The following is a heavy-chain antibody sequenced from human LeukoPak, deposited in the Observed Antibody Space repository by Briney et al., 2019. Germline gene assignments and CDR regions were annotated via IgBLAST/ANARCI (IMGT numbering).Heavy chain of an antibody. CDR1: GFTFDDYG. V-gene: IGHV3-20*04. Sequence: PGGSLRLSCAASGFTFDDYGMSWVRQAPGKGLEWVSGINWNGGRTGYAASVKGRFTISRDNAKNSLYLQMTSLRAEDTALYYCARDKGEVVAGNAFDIWGQGTLVTVSS. D-gene: IGHD2-15*01. J-gene: IGHJ3*02. CDR3: ARDKGEVVAGNAFDI. CDR2: INWNGGRT.